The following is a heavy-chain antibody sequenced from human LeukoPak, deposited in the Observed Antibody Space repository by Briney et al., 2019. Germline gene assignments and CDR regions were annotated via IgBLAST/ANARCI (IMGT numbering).Heavy chain of an antibody. CDR2: IYTSGRT. D-gene: IGHD1-26*01. Sequence: PSETLSLTCTVSGGSISSYYWIWIRQPAGKGLEWIGRIYTSGRTNYNPSLKSRVTISVDTSKNQFSLKLSSVTAADTAVYYCARGGLLNWFDPWGQGTLVTVSS. V-gene: IGHV4-4*07. CDR1: GGSISSYY. CDR3: ARGGLLNWFDP. J-gene: IGHJ5*02.